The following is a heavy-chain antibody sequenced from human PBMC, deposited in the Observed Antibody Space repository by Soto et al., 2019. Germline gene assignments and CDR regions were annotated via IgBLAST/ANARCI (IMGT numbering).Heavy chain of an antibody. CDR2: ISAYNGNT. Sequence: GASVKVSCKASGYTFTSYGISWVRQAPGQGLEWMGWISAYNGNTKYSQKFQGRVTITRDTSASTAHMEVSSLRSEDTAVYYCARDWGNYYYGMDVWGQGTTVTVSS. V-gene: IGHV1-18*01. J-gene: IGHJ6*02. CDR3: ARDWGNYYYGMDV. D-gene: IGHD7-27*01. CDR1: GYTFTSYG.